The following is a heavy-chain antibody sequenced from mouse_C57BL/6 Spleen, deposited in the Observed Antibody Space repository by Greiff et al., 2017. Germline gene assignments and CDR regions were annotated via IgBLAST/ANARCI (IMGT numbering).Heavy chain of an antibody. CDR2: IYPGDGDT. Sequence: QVQLKQSGPELVKPGASVKISCKASGYAFSSSWMNWVKQRPGKGLEWIGRIYPGDGDTNYNGKFKGKATLTADKSSSTAYMQLSSLTSGDSAVYFCARYYYGSSYRYWYFDVWGTGTTVTVSS. CDR1: GYAFSSSW. V-gene: IGHV1-82*01. D-gene: IGHD1-1*01. J-gene: IGHJ1*03. CDR3: ARYYYGSSYRYWYFDV.